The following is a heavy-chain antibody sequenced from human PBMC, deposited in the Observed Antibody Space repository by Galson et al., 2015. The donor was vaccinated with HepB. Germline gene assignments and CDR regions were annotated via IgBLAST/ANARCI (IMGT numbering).Heavy chain of an antibody. CDR1: GFTFSTYN. CDR2: ISRSSASI. CDR3: ARDYRPGFGSGTYYPNYFDP. V-gene: IGHV3-21*01. Sequence: SLRLSCAASGFTFSTYNMNWVRQAPGKGLEWVSSISRSSASIFYTESVKGRFTISRDNAKNSLSLQMNSLRAEDTAVYYCARDYRPGFGSGTYYPNYFDPRGQGTLVTVSS. D-gene: IGHD3-10*01. J-gene: IGHJ5*02.